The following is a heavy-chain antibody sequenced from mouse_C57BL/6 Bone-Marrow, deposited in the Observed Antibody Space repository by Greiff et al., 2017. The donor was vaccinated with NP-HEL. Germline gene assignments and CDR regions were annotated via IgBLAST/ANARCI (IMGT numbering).Heavy chain of an antibody. D-gene: IGHD2-4*01. CDR3: ASPYYDYDGGYAMDY. V-gene: IGHV7-3*01. CDR2: IRNKANGYTT. CDR1: GFTFTDYY. Sequence: EVKLVESGGGLVQPGGSLSLSCAASGFTFTDYYMSWVRQPPGKALEWLGFIRNKANGYTTEYSASVKGRFTISRDNPQSILYLQMNALRAEDSATYYCASPYYDYDGGYAMDYWGQGTSVTVSS. J-gene: IGHJ4*01.